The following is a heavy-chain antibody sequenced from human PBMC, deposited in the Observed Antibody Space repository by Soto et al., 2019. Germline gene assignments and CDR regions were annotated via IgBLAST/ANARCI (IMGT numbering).Heavy chain of an antibody. J-gene: IGHJ6*02. CDR1: GFTFSSYA. CDR2: ISGSGGST. V-gene: IGHV3-23*01. CDR3: AKVRAAGTDPYYYYGMDV. Sequence: GGSLRLSCAASGFTFSSYAMSWVRQAPGKGLEWVSAISGSGGSTYYADSVKGRFTISRDNSKNTLYLQMNSLRAEDTAVYYCAKVRAAGTDPYYYYGMDVWGQGTTVTVSS. D-gene: IGHD6-13*01.